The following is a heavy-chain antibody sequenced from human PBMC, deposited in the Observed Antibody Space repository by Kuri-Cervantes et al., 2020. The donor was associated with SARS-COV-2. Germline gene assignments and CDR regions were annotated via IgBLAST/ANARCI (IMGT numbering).Heavy chain of an antibody. J-gene: IGHJ6*02. CDR2: IYYSGSI. CDR1: GGSISSYY. V-gene: IGHV4-59*01. CDR3: ARGTYYDFWSGYNYYGMDV. Sequence: GSLRLSCTVSGGSISSYYWSWIRQPPGKGLEWIGYIYYSGSINYNPSLKSRVTISVDTSKNQFSLKLSSVTAADTAVYYCARGTYYDFWSGYNYYGMDVWGQGTTVTVSS. D-gene: IGHD3-3*01.